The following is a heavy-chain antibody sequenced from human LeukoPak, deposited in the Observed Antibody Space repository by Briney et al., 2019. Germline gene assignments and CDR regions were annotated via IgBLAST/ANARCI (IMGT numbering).Heavy chain of an antibody. CDR3: ARHGGSWSLDL. V-gene: IGHV4-59*08. CDR2: ITYSGST. J-gene: IGHJ2*01. D-gene: IGHD1-26*01. CDR1: GGSISPYY. Sequence: PSETLSLTCTVSGGSISPYYWTWLRQPPGKGLEWIGYITYSGSTNYNPSLKSRVTISVDTSNNQFSLKLNSVTAADAAVYYCARHGGSWSLDLWGRGSLVTVSS.